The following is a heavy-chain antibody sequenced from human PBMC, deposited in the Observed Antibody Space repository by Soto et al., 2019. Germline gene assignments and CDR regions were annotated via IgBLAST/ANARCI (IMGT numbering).Heavy chain of an antibody. CDR2: ISYDGSNK. J-gene: IGHJ6*02. CDR1: GFTFSSYG. CDR3: AKGLYDFWSGYYRLSLNGMDV. V-gene: IGHV3-30*18. Sequence: QVQLVESGGGVVQPGRSLRLSCAASGFTFSSYGMHWVRQAPGKGLEWVAVISYDGSNKYYADSVKGRFTISRDNSKNTLYLQMNSLRAEDTAVYYCAKGLYDFWSGYYRLSLNGMDVWGQGTTVTVSS. D-gene: IGHD3-3*01.